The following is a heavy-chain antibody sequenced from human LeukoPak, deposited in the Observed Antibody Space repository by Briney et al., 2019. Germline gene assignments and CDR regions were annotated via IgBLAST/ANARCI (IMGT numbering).Heavy chain of an antibody. CDR2: ITSSGTTI. Sequence: LSLTCAVYGGSFSGYYWSWIRQAPGKGLEWVSDITSSGTTIYYADSVKGRFTISRDNARNSLYLQMNSLRAEDTAVYYCARDNFDSSGSFQHWGQGTLVTVSS. D-gene: IGHD3-22*01. CDR3: ARDNFDSSGSFQH. J-gene: IGHJ1*01. CDR1: GGSFSGYY. V-gene: IGHV3-11*01.